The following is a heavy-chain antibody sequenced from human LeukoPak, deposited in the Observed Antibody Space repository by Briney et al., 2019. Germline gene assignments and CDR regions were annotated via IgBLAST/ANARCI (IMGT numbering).Heavy chain of an antibody. D-gene: IGHD6-19*01. J-gene: IGHJ4*02. CDR3: AKAEKKGSSRPFNY. Sequence: PGGSLRLSCAASGFTFSSYAMSWVRQAPGKGLQWVSGISGSGGSTSYADSVKGRFTISRDNSMNTLFLQMNSLRAEDTAVYYCAKAEKKGSSRPFNYWGQGSLLTVSS. V-gene: IGHV3-23*01. CDR2: ISGSGGST. CDR1: GFTFSSYA.